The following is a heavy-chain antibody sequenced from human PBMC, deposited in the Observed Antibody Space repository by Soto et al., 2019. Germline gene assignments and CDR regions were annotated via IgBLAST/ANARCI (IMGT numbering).Heavy chain of an antibody. V-gene: IGHV4-31*01. CDR1: GDSISSGAYF. D-gene: IGHD3-3*02. CDR2: SSHSGNT. CDR3: ANLHFKDALYSFPAWFDP. J-gene: IGHJ5*01. Sequence: SETLSLTCSVSGDSISSGAYFWSWIRHLPGKGLEWLGSSSHSGNTFLRPSLRNELSMSMDTSQNRFSLKLTSVTVADTAVYYCANLHFKDALYSFPAWFDPWGRGAQVTVSS.